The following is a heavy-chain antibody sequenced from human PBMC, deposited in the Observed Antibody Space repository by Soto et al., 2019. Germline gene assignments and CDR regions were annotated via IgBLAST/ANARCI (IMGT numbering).Heavy chain of an antibody. D-gene: IGHD3-10*01. CDR1: GFTFSSYW. CDR2: IKQDGSEK. Sequence: GGSLRLSCAASGFTFSSYWMSWVRQAPGKGLEWVANIKQDGSEKYYVDSVKGRFTISRDNAKNSLYLQMNRLRAEDTAVYYCARERGYYGSGSYYYYYYMDVWGKGTTVTVSS. V-gene: IGHV3-7*01. CDR3: ARERGYYGSGSYYYYYYMDV. J-gene: IGHJ6*03.